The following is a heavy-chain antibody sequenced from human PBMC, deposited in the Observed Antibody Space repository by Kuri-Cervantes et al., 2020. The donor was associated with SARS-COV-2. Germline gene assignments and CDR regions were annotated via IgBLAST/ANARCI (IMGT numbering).Heavy chain of an antibody. D-gene: IGHD6-19*01. CDR2: ISGSGGST. CDR1: GFTFDDYG. J-gene: IGHJ4*02. Sequence: GGSLRLSCAASGFTFDDYGMSWGRQAPGKGLEWVSAISGSGGSTYYADSVKGRFTISRDNSKNTLYLQMNSLRAEDTAVYYCAKGTAVATGYFDYWGQGTLVTVSS. CDR3: AKGTAVATGYFDY. V-gene: IGHV3-23*01.